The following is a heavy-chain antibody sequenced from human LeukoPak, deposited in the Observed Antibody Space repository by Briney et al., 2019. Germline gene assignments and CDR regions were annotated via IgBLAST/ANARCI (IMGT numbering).Heavy chain of an antibody. V-gene: IGHV3-15*01. CDR2: IKSKTDGGTT. CDR1: GFTFSNAW. CDR3: TTSYLDYYYYGMDV. J-gene: IGHJ6*02. Sequence: PGGSPRLSCAASGFTFSNAWMSWVRQAPGKGLEWVGRIKSKTDGGTTDYAAPVKGRFTISRDDSKNTLYLQMNSLKTEDTAVYYCTTSYLDYYYYGMDVWGQGTTVTVSS.